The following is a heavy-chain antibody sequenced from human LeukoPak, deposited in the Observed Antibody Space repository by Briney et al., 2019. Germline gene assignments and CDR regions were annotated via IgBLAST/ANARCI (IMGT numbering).Heavy chain of an antibody. CDR2: IYYSGST. CDR3: AGAVNTYYDFWSGPQAYGMDV. Sequence: SQTLSLTCTVSGGSISSGGYYWSWIRQHPGKGLEWIGCIYYSGSTYYNPSLKSRVTISVDTSKNQFSLKLSSVTAADTAVYYCAGAVNTYYDFWSGPQAYGMDVWGQGTTVTVSS. J-gene: IGHJ6*02. D-gene: IGHD3-3*01. CDR1: GGSISSGGYY. V-gene: IGHV4-31*03.